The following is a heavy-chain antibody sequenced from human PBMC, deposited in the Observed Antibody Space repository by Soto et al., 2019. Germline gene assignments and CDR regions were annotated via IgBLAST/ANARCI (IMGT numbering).Heavy chain of an antibody. CDR2: VYSGGTT. Sequence: EVQLVESGGGLVQPGGALRLSCAASGFTVSTYYMNWVRQAPGEGLEWVSVVYSGGTTYYADSVRGRFTSSRDNSKSTLFLQMNSLRAEDTAVYYCARGRSASRDFDSWGQGTLVTVSS. CDR3: ARGRSASRDFDS. V-gene: IGHV3-66*01. D-gene: IGHD3-10*01. J-gene: IGHJ4*02. CDR1: GFTVSTYY.